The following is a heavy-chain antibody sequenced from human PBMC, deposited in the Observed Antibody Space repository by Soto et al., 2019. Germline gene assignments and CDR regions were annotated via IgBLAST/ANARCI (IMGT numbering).Heavy chain of an antibody. V-gene: IGHV3-23*01. CDR2: ITGSGGNT. Sequence: GGSLRLSCEASGITFSSYAMSWVRQAPGKGLEWVSLITGSGGNTYYADSVKGRFTISRDNSKNTLYLQMNGLRAEDTAVYYCAKDQGGGAVPGSLYYCDYWGQGTLVTVSS. J-gene: IGHJ4*02. CDR3: AKDQGGGAVPGSLYYCDY. CDR1: GITFSSYA. D-gene: IGHD6-19*01.